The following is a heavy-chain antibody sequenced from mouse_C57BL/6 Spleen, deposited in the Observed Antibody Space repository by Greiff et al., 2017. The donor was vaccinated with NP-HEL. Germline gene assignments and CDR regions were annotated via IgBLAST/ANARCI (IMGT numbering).Heavy chain of an antibody. J-gene: IGHJ3*01. V-gene: IGHV2-6*01. D-gene: IGHD5-1*01. Sequence: VKLVESGPGLVAPSQSLSITCTVSGFSLTSYGVDWVRQSPGKGLEWLGVIWGVGSTNYNSALKSRLSISKDNSKSQVFLKMNSLQTDDTAMYYGASEGEYGDWFAYWGQGTLVTVSA. CDR2: IWGVGST. CDR3: ASEGEYGDWFAY. CDR1: GFSLTSYG.